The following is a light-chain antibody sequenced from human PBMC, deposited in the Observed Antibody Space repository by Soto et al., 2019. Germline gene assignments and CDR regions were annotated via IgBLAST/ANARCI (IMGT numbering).Light chain of an antibody. CDR2: DVS. Sequence: QSVLTQPASVSGSPGQSIAISCTGTSSDVGGYNYVSWYQQHPGKAPKLMIYDVSARPSGVSNRFSGSKSDNTASLTISGLQAEDEADYYCSSYTSSNTVVFGGGIKLTVL. J-gene: IGLJ2*01. CDR1: SSDVGGYNY. CDR3: SSYTSSNTVV. V-gene: IGLV2-14*01.